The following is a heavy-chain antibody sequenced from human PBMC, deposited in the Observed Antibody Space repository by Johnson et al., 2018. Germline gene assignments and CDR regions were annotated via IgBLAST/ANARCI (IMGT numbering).Heavy chain of an antibody. D-gene: IGHD2-2*01. CDR3: ARDRTNSWVGGVDV. Sequence: VQLLETGGGVVQPGRSLRLSCAASGFIFNIYGMHWVRQAPGKGLEWVAVIWHDGSNEKYADSVKGRFTISRDNSKNTLYLQMNSLRAEDTAVYYCARDRTNSWVGGVDVWGQGTTVTVSS. CDR2: IWHDGSNE. J-gene: IGHJ6*02. CDR1: GFIFNIYG. V-gene: IGHV3-33*01.